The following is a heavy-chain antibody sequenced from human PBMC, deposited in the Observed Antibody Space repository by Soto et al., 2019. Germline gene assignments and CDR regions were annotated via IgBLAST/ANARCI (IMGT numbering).Heavy chain of an antibody. CDR2: ISHDGSKQ. Sequence: QERLVQSGGGVVQPGRSLRLSCAGSGFTFSKYYIHWVRRAPGKGLEWVAVISHDGSKQYYADSVKGRFTVSRDNSRNILYLQMNSLRLDDTAIYYCARDSADNNDWQKTSPLTDYWGRGTLVTVSS. CDR3: ARDSADNNDWQKTSPLTDY. D-gene: IGHD2-21*01. CDR1: GFTFSKYY. V-gene: IGHV3-30-3*01. J-gene: IGHJ4*02.